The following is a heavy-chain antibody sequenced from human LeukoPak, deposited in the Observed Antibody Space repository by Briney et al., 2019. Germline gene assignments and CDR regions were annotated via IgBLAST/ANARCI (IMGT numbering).Heavy chain of an antibody. CDR3: ERGTSTVVTPNYYYYYSMDV. J-gene: IGHJ6*03. Sequence: PSETLSLTCTVSGASISSYYWNWIRQSPGKGLEWIGYIHVSGGTSYDPSLKSRVTIATDKSKNQFSLKLSSVTAADTAVYYCERGTSTVVTPNYYYYYSMDVWGKGTTVTVSS. D-gene: IGHD4-23*01. V-gene: IGHV4-4*09. CDR1: GASISSYY. CDR2: IHVSGGT.